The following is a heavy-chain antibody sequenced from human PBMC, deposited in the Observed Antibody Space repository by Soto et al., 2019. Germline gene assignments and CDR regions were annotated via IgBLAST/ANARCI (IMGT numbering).Heavy chain of an antibody. CDR2: IDPSDSYT. V-gene: IGHV5-10-1*01. CDR1: GYSFTSYW. CDR3: ERHGSVVVPAAEDYFDY. J-gene: IGHJ4*02. D-gene: IGHD2-2*01. Sequence: GESLKISCKGSGYSFTSYWISWVRQMPGKGLEWMGRIDPSDSYTNYSPSFQGHVTISADKSISTAYLQWSSLKASDTAMYYCERHGSVVVPAAEDYFDYWGQGTLVTVSS.